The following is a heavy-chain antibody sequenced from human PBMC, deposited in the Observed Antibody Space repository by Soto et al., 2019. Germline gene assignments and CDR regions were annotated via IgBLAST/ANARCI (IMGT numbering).Heavy chain of an antibody. Sequence: LSKTLSLTCTVYGGSIGSYYWSWIRQTPGKGLEWIGYIYYSGSINYNPSLKSRVTISVDTSKNQFSLKLSSVTAADSAVYYLSSDWSSGWYRDFDYWGQGTLVTVSA. CDR3: SSDWSSGWYRDFDY. V-gene: IGHV4-59*01. CDR1: GGSIGSYY. J-gene: IGHJ4*01. D-gene: IGHD6-19*01. CDR2: IYYSGSI.